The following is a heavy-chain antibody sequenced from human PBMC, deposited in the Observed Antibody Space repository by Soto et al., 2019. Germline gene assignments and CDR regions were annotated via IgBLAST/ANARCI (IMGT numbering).Heavy chain of an antibody. CDR3: ARDSAAGWFDP. CDR1: GGSISSGDYY. V-gene: IGHV4-30-4*01. CDR2: IYYSGST. Sequence: TLSLTCTVSGGSISSGDYYWSWIRQPPGKGLEWIGYIYYSGSTYYNPSLKSRVTISVDTSKNQFSLKLSSVTAADTAVYYCARDSAAGWFDPWGRGTLVTVSS. D-gene: IGHD3-10*01. J-gene: IGHJ5*02.